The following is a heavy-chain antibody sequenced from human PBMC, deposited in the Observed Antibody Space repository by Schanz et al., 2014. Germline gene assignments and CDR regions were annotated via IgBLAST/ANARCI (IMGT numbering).Heavy chain of an antibody. CDR1: GFTFSSYW. V-gene: IGHV3-74*02. Sequence: EMQLVESGGGLIQPGGSLRLSCAASGFTFSSYWMHWVRQAPGKGLVWVSRINSDGSTTIYADSVKGRFTISRDNAKNTLYLQMNSLRAEDTAVYYCARPLGPNYYYYGLDVWGQGTTVTVSS. J-gene: IGHJ6*02. CDR3: ARPLGPNYYYYGLDV. CDR2: INSDGSTT.